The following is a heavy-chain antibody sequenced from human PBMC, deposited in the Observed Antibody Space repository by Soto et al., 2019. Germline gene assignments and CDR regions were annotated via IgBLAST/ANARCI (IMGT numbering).Heavy chain of an antibody. Sequence: SVKVSCKASGYTFTSYYMHWVRQAPGQGLEWMGIINPSGGSTSYAQKFQGRVTMTRDTSTSTVYMELSSLRSEDTAVYYCARSRAHCGGDCYPHDAFDIWGQGTMVTVSS. D-gene: IGHD2-21*02. CDR1: GYTFTSYY. J-gene: IGHJ3*02. CDR3: ARSRAHCGGDCYPHDAFDI. V-gene: IGHV1-46*01. CDR2: INPSGGST.